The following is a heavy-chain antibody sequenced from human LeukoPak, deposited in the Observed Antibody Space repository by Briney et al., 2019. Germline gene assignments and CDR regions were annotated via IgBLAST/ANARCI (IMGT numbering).Heavy chain of an antibody. CDR2: IIPIFGTA. V-gene: IGHV1-69*13. D-gene: IGHD3-3*01. CDR1: GGTFSSYA. CDR3: ARDRGYSEGFVY. J-gene: IGHJ4*02. Sequence: ASVKVSCKASGGTFSSYAISWVRQAPGQGLEWMGGIIPIFGTANYAQKFQGRVTITADESTSTAYMELSSLRSEDTAVYYCARDRGYSEGFVYWGQGTLVTVSS.